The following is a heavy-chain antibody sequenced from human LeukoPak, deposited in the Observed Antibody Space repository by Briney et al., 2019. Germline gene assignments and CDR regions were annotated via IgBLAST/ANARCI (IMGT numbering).Heavy chain of an antibody. Sequence: GGSLRLSCEASGFTFYHYGMHWVRQAPGRGLEWVAVISYDGNTQYYADSVKGRFTVSRDNSKNTVYLQMNSLRSEDTAVYYCAKEGSLTKWFDPWGQGTLVTVSS. V-gene: IGHV3-30*18. CDR3: AKEGSLTKWFDP. CDR2: ISYDGNTQ. CDR1: GFTFYHYG. J-gene: IGHJ5*02. D-gene: IGHD1-1*01.